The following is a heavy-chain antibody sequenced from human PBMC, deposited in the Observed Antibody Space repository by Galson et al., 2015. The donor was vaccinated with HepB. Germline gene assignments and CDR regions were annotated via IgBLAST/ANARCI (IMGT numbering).Heavy chain of an antibody. V-gene: IGHV3-48*02. CDR2: VSYSSAET. D-gene: IGHD1-1*01. Sequence: SLRLSCAASGFTFNHYGMVWVRQAPGKGLEWVSFVSYSSAETHHIDSVKGRFTVSRDNAKNSLYLQMSGLRDEDTAVYYCATDTWNGPFDYWGQGTLVTVSS. CDR3: ATDTWNGPFDY. CDR1: GFTFNHYG. J-gene: IGHJ4*02.